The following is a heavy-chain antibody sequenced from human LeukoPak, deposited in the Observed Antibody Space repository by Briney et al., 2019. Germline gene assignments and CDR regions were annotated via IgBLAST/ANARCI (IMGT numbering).Heavy chain of an antibody. Sequence: SVKVSCKASGGTFSSYTISWVRQAPGQGLEWMGRIIPILGIANYAQKSQGRVTITADKSTSTAYMELSSLRSEDTAVYYCASNHYCTNGVCYSNAFDYWGQGTLVTVSS. D-gene: IGHD2-8*01. CDR2: IIPILGIA. CDR3: ASNHYCTNGVCYSNAFDY. V-gene: IGHV1-69*02. CDR1: GGTFSSYT. J-gene: IGHJ4*02.